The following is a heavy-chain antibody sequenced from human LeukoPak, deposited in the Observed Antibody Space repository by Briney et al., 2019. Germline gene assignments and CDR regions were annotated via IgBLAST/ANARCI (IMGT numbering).Heavy chain of an antibody. CDR2: INPNSGGT. D-gene: IGHD5-18*01. CDR3: ASVQLWSTNPGRDY. J-gene: IGHJ4*02. CDR1: GYTFTGYY. Sequence: ASVKVSCKASGYTFTGYYMHWVRQAPGQGLEWMGWINPNSGGTNYAQKFQGRVTMTRDTSISIAYMELSRLRSDDTAVYYCASVQLWSTNPGRDYWGQGTLVTVSS. V-gene: IGHV1-2*02.